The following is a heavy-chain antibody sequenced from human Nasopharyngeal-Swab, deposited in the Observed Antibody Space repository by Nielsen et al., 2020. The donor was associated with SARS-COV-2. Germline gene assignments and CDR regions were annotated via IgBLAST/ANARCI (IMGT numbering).Heavy chain of an antibody. J-gene: IGHJ4*02. CDR1: GFTFSSYG. CDR3: ARDVGWIQLWQFDY. CDR2: ISYDGSNK. V-gene: IGHV3-30*03. D-gene: IGHD5-18*01. Sequence: GGSLRLSCAASGFTFSSYGMHWVRQAPGKGLEWVAVISYDGSNKYYADSVKGRFTISRDNSKNTLYLQMNSLRAEDTAVYYCARDVGWIQLWQFDYWGQGTLVTVSS.